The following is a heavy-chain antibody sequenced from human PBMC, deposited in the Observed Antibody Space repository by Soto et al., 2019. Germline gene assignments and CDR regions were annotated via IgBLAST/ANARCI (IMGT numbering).Heavy chain of an antibody. V-gene: IGHV3-23*01. Sequence: PGGALRLTCSASGVTFSSYAMSWVRQAPGKGLEWVSAISGSGGSTYYADSVKGRFTISRDNSKNTLYLQMNSLRAEDTAVYYCAKGSETVYSYYYYGMDVWGQGTTVTVSS. D-gene: IGHD6-25*01. CDR3: AKGSETVYSYYYYGMDV. CDR2: ISGSGGST. CDR1: GVTFSSYA. J-gene: IGHJ6*02.